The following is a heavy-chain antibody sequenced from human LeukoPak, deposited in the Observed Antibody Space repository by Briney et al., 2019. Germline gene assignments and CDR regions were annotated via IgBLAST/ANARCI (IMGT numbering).Heavy chain of an antibody. CDR2: ISSSGSTI. Sequence: GGSLRLSCAASGFTSSDYYMSWIRQAPGKGLEWVSYISSSGSTIYYADSVKGRFTISRDNAKNSLYLQMNSLRAEDTAVYYCAREEFYGSFDYWGQGTLVTVSS. CDR1: GFTSSDYY. D-gene: IGHD4-17*01. V-gene: IGHV3-11*01. CDR3: AREEFYGSFDY. J-gene: IGHJ4*02.